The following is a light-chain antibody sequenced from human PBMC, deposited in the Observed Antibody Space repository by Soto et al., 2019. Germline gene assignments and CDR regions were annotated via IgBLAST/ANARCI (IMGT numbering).Light chain of an antibody. CDR1: QSIRSY. CDR3: QQSFNLPRT. Sequence: DIQLTQSPSSLSACVGDKFTITCGASQSIRSYLNWVQQKPGKAPKLLIYDASSLQSGVPSRFSGSGSGTDFSLTIRSLQPEDFATYYCQQSFNLPRTFGPGTKVDIK. V-gene: IGKV1-39*01. J-gene: IGKJ1*01. CDR2: DAS.